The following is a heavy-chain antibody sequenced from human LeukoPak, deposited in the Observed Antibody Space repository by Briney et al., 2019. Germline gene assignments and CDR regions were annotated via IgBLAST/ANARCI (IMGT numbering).Heavy chain of an antibody. CDR2: ISTSGST. D-gene: IGHD3-3*01. CDR1: GGSFSGYY. CDR3: ARAVDTTWRYFDY. V-gene: IGHV4-59*10. Sequence: SETLSLTCAVYGGSFSGYYWSWIRQPAGKGLEWIGRISTSGSTNYKSSLKSRVTMSVDTSKNQFSLNLTSVTAADTAMYYCARAVDTTWRYFDYWGQGTLVTVSS. J-gene: IGHJ4*02.